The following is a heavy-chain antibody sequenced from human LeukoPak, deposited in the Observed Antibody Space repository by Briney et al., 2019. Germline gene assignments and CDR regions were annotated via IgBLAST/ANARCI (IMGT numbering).Heavy chain of an antibody. CDR3: AIQKADLITMIRGVIAY. V-gene: IGHV3-21*01. J-gene: IGHJ4*02. CDR2: ISSSTYI. CDR1: GFSFSTYS. D-gene: IGHD3-10*01. Sequence: GGSLRLSCAASGFSFSTYSLSWVRQAPGKGLEWVSSISSSTYIFHADSGKGRFTISRDNAKNSLYLQMNSLRAEDTAVYYCAIQKADLITMIRGVIAYWGQGTLVTVSS.